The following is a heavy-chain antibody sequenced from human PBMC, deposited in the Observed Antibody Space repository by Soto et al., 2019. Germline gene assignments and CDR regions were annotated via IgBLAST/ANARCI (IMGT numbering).Heavy chain of an antibody. CDR2: INSDGSST. Sequence: EVQLVESGGGLVQPGGSLRLSCAASGFTFSSYWMHWFRQAPGKGLVWVSRINSDGSSTSYADSVKGRFTISRDNAKNTMYLQMNSLRAEDTAVYYCARESYYYYGMDVWGQGTTVTVSS. CDR1: GFTFSSYW. J-gene: IGHJ6*02. V-gene: IGHV3-74*01. CDR3: ARESYYYYGMDV.